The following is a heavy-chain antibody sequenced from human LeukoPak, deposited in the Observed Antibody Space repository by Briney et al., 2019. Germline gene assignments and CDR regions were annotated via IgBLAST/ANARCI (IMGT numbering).Heavy chain of an antibody. CDR3: EKGAATPKSYSSSWYTGGYFDY. CDR2: ISWNSGSI. D-gene: IGHD6-13*01. Sequence: GGSLRLSCAASGFTFDDYAMHWVRQAPGKGLEWVSGISWNSGSIGYADSVKGRFTISRDNAKNSLYLQMNSLRAEDMALYYCEKGAATPKSYSSSWYTGGYFDYGGRGTLVPVSS. V-gene: IGHV3-9*03. J-gene: IGHJ4*02. CDR1: GFTFDDYA.